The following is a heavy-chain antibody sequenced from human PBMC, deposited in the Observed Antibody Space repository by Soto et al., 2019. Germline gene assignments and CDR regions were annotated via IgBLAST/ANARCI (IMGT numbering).Heavy chain of an antibody. CDR3: ARDSVTRGYYYGMDV. D-gene: IGHD4-17*01. CDR2: IYSGGST. CDR1: GFTVSSNY. Sequence: PGGSLRLSCAASGFTVSSNYMSWVRQAPGKGLEWVSVIYSGGSTYYADSVKGRFTISRDNSKNTLYLQMNSLRAEDTAVYYCARDSVTRGYYYGMDVWGQGTTVTVSS. J-gene: IGHJ6*02. V-gene: IGHV3-53*01.